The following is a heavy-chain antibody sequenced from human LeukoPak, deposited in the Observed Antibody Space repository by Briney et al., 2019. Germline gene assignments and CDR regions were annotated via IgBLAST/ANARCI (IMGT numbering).Heavy chain of an antibody. V-gene: IGHV3-48*04. D-gene: IGHD6-19*01. CDR1: GFTFSSYW. CDR3: ARDLSSGWLNWFDP. Sequence: PGGSLRLSCAASGFTFSSYWMSWVRQAPGKGLEWVSYISSSGSTIYYADSVKGRFTISRDNAKNSLSLQMNSLRAEDTAVYYCARDLSSGWLNWFDPWGQGTLVTVSS. J-gene: IGHJ5*02. CDR2: ISSSGSTI.